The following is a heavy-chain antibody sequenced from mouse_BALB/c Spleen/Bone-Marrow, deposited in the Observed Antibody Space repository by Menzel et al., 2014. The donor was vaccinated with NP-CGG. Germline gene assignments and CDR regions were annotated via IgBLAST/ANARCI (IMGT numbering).Heavy chain of an antibody. CDR3: ARRGRYDGFDY. CDR2: ISTYYGDA. Sequence: QVQLQQPGAELVRPGVSAKISCKGSGYTFTDYAMHWVKQSHAKSLEWIGVISTYYGDASYNQKFKGKATMTVDKSSSTAYMELARLTSEDSAIYYCARRGRYDGFDYWGQGTTLTVSS. CDR1: GYTFTDYA. V-gene: IGHV1S137*01. J-gene: IGHJ2*01. D-gene: IGHD2-14*01.